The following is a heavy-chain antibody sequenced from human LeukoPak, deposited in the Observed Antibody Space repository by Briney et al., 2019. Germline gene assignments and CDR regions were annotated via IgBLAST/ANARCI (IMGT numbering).Heavy chain of an antibody. CDR2: INHSGST. CDR1: GFTFSNFG. J-gene: IGHJ4*02. CDR3: ARHGDYYGSGSRY. Sequence: GSLRLSCAASGFTFSNFGMHWVRQPPGKGLEWIGEINHSGSTNYNPSLKSRVTISVDTSKNQFSLKLSSVTAADTAVYYCARHGDYYGSGSRYWGQGTLVTVSS. V-gene: IGHV4-34*01. D-gene: IGHD3-10*01.